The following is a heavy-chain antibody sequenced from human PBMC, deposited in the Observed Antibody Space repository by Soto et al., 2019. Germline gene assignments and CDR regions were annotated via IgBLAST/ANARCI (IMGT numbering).Heavy chain of an antibody. D-gene: IGHD6-13*01. V-gene: IGHV4-59*11. CDR1: GVSITRHY. Sequence: QVQLQESGPGLVKPSETLSLTCTVSGVSITRHYWTWIRQPPGKGLEWIGNIHYSGSTNYSPSLKGRFIISVDASENQSSLKLSSVSTADTDVYYCTEGGAGHTFDYWRLGTLVTVSS. CDR2: IHYSGST. CDR3: TEGGAGHTFDY. J-gene: IGHJ4*02.